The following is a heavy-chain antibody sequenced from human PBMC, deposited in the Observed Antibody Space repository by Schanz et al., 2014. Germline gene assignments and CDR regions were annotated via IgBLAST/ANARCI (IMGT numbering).Heavy chain of an antibody. CDR2: ISAYNGNT. CDR3: ARDAADFYDILTEEDY. J-gene: IGHJ4*02. CDR1: GFNFNNYD. D-gene: IGHD3-9*01. Sequence: QVQLVQSGAEVKKPGASVKVSCTASGFNFNNYDINWVRQATGQGLEWMGWISAYNGNTKYPQKLQGRVTMTTDTATRTAYMELRSLRADDTAVYYCARDAADFYDILTEEDYWGQGTLVTVSS. V-gene: IGHV1-18*04.